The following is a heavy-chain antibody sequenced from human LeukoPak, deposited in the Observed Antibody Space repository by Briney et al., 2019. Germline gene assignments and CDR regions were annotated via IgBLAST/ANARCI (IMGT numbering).Heavy chain of an antibody. CDR3: ASQPPEGPGDY. J-gene: IGHJ4*02. CDR2: IYYSGST. D-gene: IGHD1-14*01. CDR1: GGSISSSSYY. V-gene: IGHV4-39*07. Sequence: SETLSLTCTVSGGSISSSSYYWGWIRQPPGKGLEWIGSIYYSGSTYYNPSLKSRVTISVDTSKNQFSLKLSSVTAADTAVYYCASQPPEGPGDYWGQGTLVTVSS.